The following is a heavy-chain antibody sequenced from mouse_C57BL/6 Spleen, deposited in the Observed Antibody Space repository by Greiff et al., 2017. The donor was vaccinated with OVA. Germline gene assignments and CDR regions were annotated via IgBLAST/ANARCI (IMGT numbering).Heavy chain of an antibody. CDR2: IRLKSDNYAT. CDR1: GFTFSNYW. J-gene: IGHJ4*01. D-gene: IGHD4-1*01. Sequence: EVKLMESGGGLVQPGGSMKLSCVASGFTFSNYWMNWVRQSPEKGLEWVAQIRLKSDNYATHYAESVKGRFTISRDDSKSSVYLQMNNLRAEDTGIYYCTAGTGNAMDYWGQGTSVTVSS. CDR3: TAGTGNAMDY. V-gene: IGHV6-3*01.